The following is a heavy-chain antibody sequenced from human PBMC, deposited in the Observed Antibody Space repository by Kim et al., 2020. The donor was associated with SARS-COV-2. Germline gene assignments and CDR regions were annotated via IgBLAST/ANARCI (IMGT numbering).Heavy chain of an antibody. D-gene: IGHD2-8*01. J-gene: IGHJ3*02. CDR1: GFTFGDYA. CDR3: TRVGYCTNGVCYRTTVTTSDAFDI. Sequence: GGSLRLSCTASGFTFGDYAMSWFRQAPGKGLEWVGFIRSKAYGGTTEYAASVKGRFTISRDDSKSIAYLQMNSLKTEDTAVYYCTRVGYCTNGVCYRTTVTTSDAFDIWGQGTMVTVSS. V-gene: IGHV3-49*03. CDR2: IRSKAYGGTT.